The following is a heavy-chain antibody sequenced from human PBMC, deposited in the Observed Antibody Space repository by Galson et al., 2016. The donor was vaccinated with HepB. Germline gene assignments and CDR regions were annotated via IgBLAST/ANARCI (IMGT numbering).Heavy chain of an antibody. J-gene: IGHJ6*02. CDR1: GFTFSSYA. CDR2: ISYGGRNK. D-gene: IGHD4-11*01. Sequence: SLRLSCAASGFTFSSYAMHWVRQAPGKGLEWLAVISYGGRNKYYADSVKGRFTVSRDDSKNTLYLQMNSLRPEETAVYYCARNDYLTPYYYYGMDVWGQGTTVTVSS. V-gene: IGHV3-30-3*01. CDR3: ARNDYLTPYYYYGMDV.